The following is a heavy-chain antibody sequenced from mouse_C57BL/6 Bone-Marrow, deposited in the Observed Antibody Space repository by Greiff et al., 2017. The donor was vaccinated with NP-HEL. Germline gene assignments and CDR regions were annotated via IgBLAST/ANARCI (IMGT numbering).Heavy chain of an antibody. Sequence: VQLQESGPGLVKPSQSLSLTCSVTGYSITSGYYWNWIRQFPGNKLEWMGYISYDGSNNYNPSLKNRISITRDTSKNQFFLKLNSVTTEDTATYYCARGGPAQATFAYWGQGTLVTVSA. J-gene: IGHJ3*01. D-gene: IGHD3-2*02. CDR3: ARGGPAQATFAY. V-gene: IGHV3-6*01. CDR2: ISYDGSN. CDR1: GYSITSGYY.